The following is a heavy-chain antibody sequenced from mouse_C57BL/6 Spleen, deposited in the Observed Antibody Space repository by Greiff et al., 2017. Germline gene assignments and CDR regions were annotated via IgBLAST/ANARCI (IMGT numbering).Heavy chain of an antibody. CDR3: ARKTTVGGLYWYFDV. Sequence: QVQLKQPGAELVKPGASVKMSCKASGYTFTSYWITWVKQRPGQGLEWIGDIYPGSGSTNYNEKFKSKATLTVDTSSSTAYMQLSSLTSEDSAVYYCARKTTVGGLYWYFDVWGTGTTVTVSS. V-gene: IGHV1-55*01. CDR1: GYTFTSYW. J-gene: IGHJ1*03. CDR2: IYPGSGST. D-gene: IGHD1-1*01.